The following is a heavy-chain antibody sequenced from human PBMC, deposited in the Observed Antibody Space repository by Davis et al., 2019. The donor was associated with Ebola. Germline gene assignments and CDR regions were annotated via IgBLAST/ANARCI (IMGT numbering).Heavy chain of an antibody. CDR3: AKPVMTASTTGDY. V-gene: IGHV3-9*01. J-gene: IGHJ4*02. Sequence: SLRLSCSASGFTFDDYAMHWVRQAPGKCLEWVSGISWNSDNIGYADSVRGRFTISRDISRSAVYLQMNGLRVEDTGVYYCAKPVMTASTTGDYCGQGTLVTVSS. CDR2: ISWNSDNI. D-gene: IGHD1-1*01. CDR1: GFTFDDYA.